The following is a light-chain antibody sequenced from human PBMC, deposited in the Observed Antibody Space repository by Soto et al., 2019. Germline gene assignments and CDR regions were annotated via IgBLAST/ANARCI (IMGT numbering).Light chain of an antibody. V-gene: IGKV1-39*01. J-gene: IGKJ1*01. CDR2: AAS. CDR3: QQSSSSPRT. CDR1: QNIRSY. Sequence: DIQMTQSPSSLSASVGGRVTITCRASQNIRSYLNWYQQRIGKAPKVLIYAASSLQSGVPSRFSGSGSGTDFTLTISSLQPEDFATYYCQQSSSSPRTFGQGTKVDIK.